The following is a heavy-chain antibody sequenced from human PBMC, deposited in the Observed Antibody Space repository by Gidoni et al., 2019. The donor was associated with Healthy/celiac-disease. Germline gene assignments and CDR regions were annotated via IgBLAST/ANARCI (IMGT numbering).Heavy chain of an antibody. V-gene: IGHV3-30-3*01. Sequence: QVQLVESGGGVVQAGRSLRLSCAASGFTFSNYAMHWVRPAPGKGLEWVAVISYDGNTQYYADSVKGRFTISRDNSKNTLYLQMNSLRAEDTAVYYCARDCVGDCSAFDYWGQGTLVTVSS. J-gene: IGHJ4*02. D-gene: IGHD2-21*01. CDR2: ISYDGNTQ. CDR3: ARDCVGDCSAFDY. CDR1: GFTFSNYA.